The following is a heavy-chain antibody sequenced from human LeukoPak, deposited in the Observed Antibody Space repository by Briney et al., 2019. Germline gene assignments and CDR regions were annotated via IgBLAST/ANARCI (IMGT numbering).Heavy chain of an antibody. Sequence: GGSLRLSCAASGFTFSSYGMRWVRQAPGKGLEWVAVISYDGSNKYYADSVKGQFTISRDNSKNTLYLQMNSLRAEDTAVYYCAKDGRGYSYGYYYWGQGTLVIVSS. CDR2: ISYDGSNK. CDR1: GFTFSSYG. D-gene: IGHD5-18*01. J-gene: IGHJ4*02. V-gene: IGHV3-30*18. CDR3: AKDGRGYSYGYYY.